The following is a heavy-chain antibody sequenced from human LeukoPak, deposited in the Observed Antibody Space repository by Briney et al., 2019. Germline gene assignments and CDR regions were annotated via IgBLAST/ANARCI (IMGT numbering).Heavy chain of an antibody. J-gene: IGHJ5*02. D-gene: IGHD3-22*01. V-gene: IGHV4-59*01. CDR3: ARVLLSIGYST. Sequence: SETLSLTCSVSGASIGSYYYNWIRQSPGKGLEWIGYIYYSGITNYNPSLKSRVTMSLDTSKNQFSLKLSSVTAADTAVYYCARVLLSIGYSTWGQGTLVTVSS. CDR1: GASIGSYY. CDR2: IYYSGIT.